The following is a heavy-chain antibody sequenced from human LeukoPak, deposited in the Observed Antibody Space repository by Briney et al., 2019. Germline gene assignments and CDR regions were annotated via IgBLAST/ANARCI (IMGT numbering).Heavy chain of an antibody. J-gene: IGHJ4*02. D-gene: IGHD4-23*01. V-gene: IGHV4-34*01. CDR3: AIATVVTPLDY. CDR1: GGSFSGYY. Sequence: SETLSLTCAVYGGSFSGYYWSWIRQPPGKGLEWIGEINHSGSTNYNPSLKSRVTISVDTSKNQFSLKLSSVTAADTAVYYCAIATVVTPLDYWGQGTLVTVSS. CDR2: INHSGST.